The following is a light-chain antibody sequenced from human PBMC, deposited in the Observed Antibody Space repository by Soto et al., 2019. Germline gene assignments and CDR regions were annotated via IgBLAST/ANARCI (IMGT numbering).Light chain of an antibody. CDR3: QHYNSYSEA. CDR2: AAS. J-gene: IGKJ1*01. V-gene: IGKV1-39*01. Sequence: DIQMTQSPSSLSASVGDRFTITCRASQSIRSYLNWYQQKPGKAPKLLIYAASSLQSGVPSRLRGSGYGTEFTITISSMQTDDFETYYCQHYNSYSEAFGHGTKVDIK. CDR1: QSIRSY.